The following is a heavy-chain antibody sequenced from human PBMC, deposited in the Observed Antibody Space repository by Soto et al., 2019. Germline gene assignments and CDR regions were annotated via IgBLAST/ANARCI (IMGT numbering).Heavy chain of an antibody. CDR2: IYYSGST. CDR1: GGSISSGGYY. D-gene: IGHD2-15*01. CDR3: ARADIVVALGGFDY. J-gene: IGHJ4*02. V-gene: IGHV4-31*03. Sequence: PSETLSLTCTVSGGSISSGGYYWSWIRQHPGKGLEWIGYIYYSGSTYYNPSLKSRVTISVDTSKNQFSLKLSSVTAADTAVYYCARADIVVALGGFDYWGQGTLVTVSS.